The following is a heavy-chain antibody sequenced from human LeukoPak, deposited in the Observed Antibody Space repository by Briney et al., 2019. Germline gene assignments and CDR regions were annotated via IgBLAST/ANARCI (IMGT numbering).Heavy chain of an antibody. D-gene: IGHD2-15*01. Sequence: PSETLSLTCTVSGGSISGYYWSWIRQPPGKGLEWIGEINHSGSTNYNPSLKSRVTISVDTSKNQFSLKLSSVTAADTAVYYCARHRRVPIVVVVAANSRGFDPWGQGTLVTVSS. V-gene: IGHV4-34*01. CDR2: INHSGST. J-gene: IGHJ5*02. CDR1: GGSISGYY. CDR3: ARHRRVPIVVVVAANSRGFDP.